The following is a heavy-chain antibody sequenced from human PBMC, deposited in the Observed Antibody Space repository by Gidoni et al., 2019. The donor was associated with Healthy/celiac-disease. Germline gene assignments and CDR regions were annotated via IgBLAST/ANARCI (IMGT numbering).Heavy chain of an antibody. J-gene: IGHJ4*02. V-gene: IGHV1-18*01. CDR1: GYTFTSYS. Sequence: QVQLVQSGAEVKKPGASVKVSCKDAGYTFTSYSISWVRPAPGQGLEWMGWISAYNGNTNYAQKLQGRVTMTTDTSTSTAYMELRSLRSDDTAVYYCARYVVVPAATAYNDYWGQGTLVTVSS. CDR2: ISAYNGNT. CDR3: ARYVVVPAATAYNDY. D-gene: IGHD2-2*01.